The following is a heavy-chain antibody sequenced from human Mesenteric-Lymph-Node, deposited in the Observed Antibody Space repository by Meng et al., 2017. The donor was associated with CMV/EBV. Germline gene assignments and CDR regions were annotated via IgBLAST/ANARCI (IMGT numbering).Heavy chain of an antibody. CDR2: IYPGDSDT. J-gene: IGHJ6*02. CDR3: ARTIVVVPAAPHGMDV. Sequence: KVSCKGSGYSFTSYWIGWVRQMPGKGLEWMGNIYPGDSDTRYSPSFQGQVTISADKSISTAYLQWSSLKDSDTAMYYCARTIVVVPAAPHGMDVWGQGTTVTVSS. V-gene: IGHV5-51*01. D-gene: IGHD2-2*01. CDR1: GYSFTSYW.